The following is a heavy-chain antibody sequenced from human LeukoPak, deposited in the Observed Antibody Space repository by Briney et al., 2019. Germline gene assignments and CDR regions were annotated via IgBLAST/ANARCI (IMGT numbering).Heavy chain of an antibody. D-gene: IGHD3-3*01. Sequence: ASVKVSCKASGYTFTSYGISWVRQAPGQGLEWMGWISAYNGNTNYAQKLLGRVTMTTDTSTSTAYMELRSLRSDDTAVYYCARGYYDFWSGYSFDYWGQGTLVTVSS. V-gene: IGHV1-18*01. CDR1: GYTFTSYG. J-gene: IGHJ4*02. CDR3: ARGYYDFWSGYSFDY. CDR2: ISAYNGNT.